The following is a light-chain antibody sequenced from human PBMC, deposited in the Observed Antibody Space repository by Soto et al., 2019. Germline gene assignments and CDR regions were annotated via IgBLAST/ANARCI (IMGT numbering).Light chain of an antibody. CDR1: QSVGSN. Sequence: ETLLSESPRTLATSPGGVAPLSCRASQSVGSNFALYQQQPGQAPRLLIYGASTRATGIPARFSGSGSGTEFTLTISSRQSEDFAFDYCQQYNNWTPVTVGQGTKVEI. CDR3: QQYNNWTPVT. CDR2: GAS. J-gene: IGKJ1*01. V-gene: IGKV3-15*01.